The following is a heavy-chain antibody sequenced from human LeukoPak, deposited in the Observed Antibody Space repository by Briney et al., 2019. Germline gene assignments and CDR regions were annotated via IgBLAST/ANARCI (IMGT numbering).Heavy chain of an antibody. CDR1: GFTFSSYA. Sequence: GGSLRLSCAASGFTFSSYAMSWVRQAPGKGLEWVSAISGSGGSTYYADSVKGRFTISRDNAKNSLYLQMNSLRAEDTAVYYCASYGSGSYYNALARHYYYGMDVWGQGTTVTVSS. V-gene: IGHV3-23*01. CDR3: ASYGSGSYYNALARHYYYGMDV. CDR2: ISGSGGST. D-gene: IGHD3-10*01. J-gene: IGHJ6*02.